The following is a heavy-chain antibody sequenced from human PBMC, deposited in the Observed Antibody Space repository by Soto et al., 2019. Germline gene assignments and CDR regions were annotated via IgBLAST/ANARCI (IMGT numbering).Heavy chain of an antibody. J-gene: IGHJ4*02. CDR3: AKRSPYSSGWYSPIFDY. CDR1: GFRFSDYA. Sequence: GGSLSLSCAASGFRFSDYAMSWVRQAPGKGLEWVSVISESGGSTHYADSVRGRFTVSRDNSKNSLSLRMNSLRDEDTAVYFCAKRSPYSSGWYSPIFDYWGQGALVTVS. V-gene: IGHV3-23*01. D-gene: IGHD6-13*01. CDR2: ISESGGST.